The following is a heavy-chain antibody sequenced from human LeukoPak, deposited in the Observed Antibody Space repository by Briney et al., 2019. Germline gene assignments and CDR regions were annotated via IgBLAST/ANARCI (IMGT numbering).Heavy chain of an antibody. Sequence: GGSLRLSCAASGFTFSTYWMSWVRQARGKGLEWVANIKQDGSEEYYVDSVKGRFTISRDNAKSSLYLQMNSLRAEDTAVYYCARGGGRDGYNYPGFYGYWGQGTLLTVSS. CDR2: IKQDGSEE. D-gene: IGHD5-24*01. J-gene: IGHJ4*02. V-gene: IGHV3-7*01. CDR3: ARGGGRDGYNYPGFYGY. CDR1: GFTFSTYW.